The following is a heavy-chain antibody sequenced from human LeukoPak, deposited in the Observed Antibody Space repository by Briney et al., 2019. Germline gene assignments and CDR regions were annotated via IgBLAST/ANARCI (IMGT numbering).Heavy chain of an antibody. J-gene: IGHJ4*02. CDR1: GFIFNSYG. CDR3: AKDLRAYSSGSTFDY. CDR2: IRYDGSNK. V-gene: IGHV3-30*02. D-gene: IGHD3-22*01. Sequence: GGSLRLSCAASGFIFNSYGMHWVRQAPGKGLEWVAFIRYDGSNKYYADSVKGRFTISRDNSKNTLYLQMNSLRAEDTAVYYCAKDLRAYSSGSTFDYWGQGTLVTVSS.